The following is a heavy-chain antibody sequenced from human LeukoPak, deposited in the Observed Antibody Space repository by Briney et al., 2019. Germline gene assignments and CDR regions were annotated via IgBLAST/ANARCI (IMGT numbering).Heavy chain of an antibody. Sequence: GGSLRLSCAAFGFTFSSYAMSWVRQAPGKGLEWVSAISGSGGSTYYADSVKGRFTISRDNAKNSLYLQMNSLRAEDTAVYYCARGLHFRVYDSSDYYPYWGQGTLVTVSS. V-gene: IGHV3-23*01. CDR3: ARGLHFRVYDSSDYYPY. D-gene: IGHD3-22*01. CDR2: ISGSGGST. J-gene: IGHJ4*02. CDR1: GFTFSSYA.